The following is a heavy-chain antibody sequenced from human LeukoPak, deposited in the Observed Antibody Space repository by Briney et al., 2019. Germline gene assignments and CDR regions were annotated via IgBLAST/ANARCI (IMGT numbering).Heavy chain of an antibody. J-gene: IGHJ4*02. CDR3: ARRAGAYSHPYDY. CDR2: VNQGGTGK. Sequence: GTLSLTCSVSGGSISIYYWTWIRQIPGKGLEWVAIVNQGGTGKYYVDSVKGRFTISRDNAENSLYLQMNSLTAEDTAVYYCARRAGAYSHPYDYWGQGTLVTVSS. V-gene: IGHV3-7*01. CDR1: GGSISIYY. D-gene: IGHD4/OR15-4a*01.